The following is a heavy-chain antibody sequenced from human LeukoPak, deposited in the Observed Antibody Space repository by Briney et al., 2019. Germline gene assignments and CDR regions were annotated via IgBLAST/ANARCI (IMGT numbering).Heavy chain of an antibody. CDR3: ARLGLEVGGPNWFDP. V-gene: IGHV3-7*01. D-gene: IGHD1-1*01. CDR1: GFTFRNYW. Sequence: GGSLRLSCAASGFTFRNYWMSWVRQAPGKGLEWVANIKQDGSEKYYLDSVKGRFTISRDNAKNSLYLQMNSLRVEDTAVYYCARLGLEVGGPNWFDPWGQGTLVTVSS. J-gene: IGHJ5*02. CDR2: IKQDGSEK.